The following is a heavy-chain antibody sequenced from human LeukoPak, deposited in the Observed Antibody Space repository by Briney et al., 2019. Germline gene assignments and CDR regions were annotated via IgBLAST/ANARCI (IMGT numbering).Heavy chain of an antibody. Sequence: SGGSLRLSCAAFGFTFSNAWMSWVRQAPGKGLEWIGRIKSKTDGGTTDYAAPVKGRFTISRDDSTDTLYLQLNSLKTEDTAIYYCTTDPRNGYYFDYWGQGTLVTVSS. CDR1: GFTFSNAW. V-gene: IGHV3-15*01. J-gene: IGHJ4*02. D-gene: IGHD1-1*01. CDR2: IKSKTDGGTT. CDR3: TTDPRNGYYFDY.